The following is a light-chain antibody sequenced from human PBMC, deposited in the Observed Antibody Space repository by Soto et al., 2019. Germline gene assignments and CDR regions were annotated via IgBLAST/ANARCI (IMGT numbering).Light chain of an antibody. CDR2: DAS. Sequence: DIQMTQSPSSLSASVGDRVTITCQASQDISNYLNWYQQKLGKAPKLLIYDASNLETGVPSRFSGSGSGTDFTLTISSLQPEDFATYYCIQDYNYPLTFGGGTKVDIK. CDR1: QDISNY. V-gene: IGKV1-33*01. CDR3: IQDYNYPLT. J-gene: IGKJ4*01.